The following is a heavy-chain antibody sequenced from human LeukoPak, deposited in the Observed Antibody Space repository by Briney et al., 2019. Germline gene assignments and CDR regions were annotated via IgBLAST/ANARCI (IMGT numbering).Heavy chain of an antibody. CDR2: ISGSGVKT. Sequence: GGSLRLSCAASGFTFSSYAMSWVRQAPGKGLEWVSAISGSGVKTYYADSVKGRFTVSRDNSKNSLYLQMNSLRAEDTAVYYCAKYINVPGTQLLGDYWGQGALVTVSS. CDR3: AKYINVPGTQLLGDY. V-gene: IGHV3-23*01. J-gene: IGHJ4*02. D-gene: IGHD1-1*01. CDR1: GFTFSSYA.